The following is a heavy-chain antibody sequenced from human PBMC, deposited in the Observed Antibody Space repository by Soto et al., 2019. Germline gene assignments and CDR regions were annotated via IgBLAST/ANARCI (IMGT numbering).Heavy chain of an antibody. D-gene: IGHD1-7*01. CDR2: FSGIGGST. CDR3: AKPRITGPRAYYYVMDV. Sequence: GGSLRLSCAASGFTFSSYAMRWVRQAPGKGLEWVSAFSGIGGSTYYADSVKGRFTISRDNSKNTLYLQMNSLRAEDTAVYSCAKPRITGPRAYYYVMDVWGQGTTVTVSS. V-gene: IGHV3-23*01. CDR1: GFTFSSYA. J-gene: IGHJ6*02.